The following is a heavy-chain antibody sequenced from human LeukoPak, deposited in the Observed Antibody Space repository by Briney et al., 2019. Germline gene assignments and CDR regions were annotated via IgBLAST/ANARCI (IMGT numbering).Heavy chain of an antibody. CDR3: ARGRGPSYCSSTSCRYWPRWFDP. CDR2: INHSGST. D-gene: IGHD2-2*01. CDR1: GGSFSGYY. Sequence: KPSETLSLTCAVYGGSFSGYYWSWIRQPPGKGLEWIGEINHSGSTNYNPSLKSRVTISVDTSKNQFSLKLSSVTAADTAVYYCARGRGPSYCSSTSCRYWPRWFDPWGQGTLVPVSS. J-gene: IGHJ5*02. V-gene: IGHV4-34*01.